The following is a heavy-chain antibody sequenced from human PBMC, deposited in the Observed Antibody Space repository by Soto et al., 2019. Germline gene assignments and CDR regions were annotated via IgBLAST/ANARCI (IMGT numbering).Heavy chain of an antibody. D-gene: IGHD6-25*01. J-gene: IGHJ4*02. CDR3: GKEYGSAGIDH. CDR2: MSYDGTKE. V-gene: IGHV3-30*18. CDR1: GFTFSTYG. Sequence: GGSLRLSCAASGFTFSTYGMHWVRQAPGKGLEWVAAMSYDGTKEYYVDSVKGRLTISRDNSRNTLFLQLNSLRAEDTAVYYCGKEYGSAGIDHCGQVTLVTV.